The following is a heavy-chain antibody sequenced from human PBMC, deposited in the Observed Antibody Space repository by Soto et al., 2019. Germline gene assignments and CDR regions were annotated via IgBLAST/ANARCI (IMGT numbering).Heavy chain of an antibody. J-gene: IGHJ4*02. D-gene: IGHD2-8*01. CDR2: IFPSGST. CDR3: AIGGVSFTGPAGY. V-gene: IGHV4-31*11. CDR1: GGSINSGGFY. Sequence: QVQLQESGPGLVKPSQTLSLTCAVSGGSINSGGFYWHWLRQHPEKGLEWIGYIFPSGSTHYNPSLKSRATMSADTSTTQFSLRLTSVTAAATAVDYCAIGGVSFTGPAGYWGQGTLVTVSS.